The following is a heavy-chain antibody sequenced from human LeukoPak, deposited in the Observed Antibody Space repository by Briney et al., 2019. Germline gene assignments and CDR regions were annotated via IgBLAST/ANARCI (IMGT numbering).Heavy chain of an antibody. CDR2: IKQDGSEK. Sequence: GGSLRLSCAASGFTFSSYSMNWVRQAPGKGLEWVANIKQDGSEKYYVDSVKGRFTISRDNAKNSLYLQMNSLRAEDTAVYYCARELYGDYSLFDIWGQGTMVTVSS. J-gene: IGHJ3*02. CDR3: ARELYGDYSLFDI. D-gene: IGHD4-17*01. CDR1: GFTFSSYS. V-gene: IGHV3-7*01.